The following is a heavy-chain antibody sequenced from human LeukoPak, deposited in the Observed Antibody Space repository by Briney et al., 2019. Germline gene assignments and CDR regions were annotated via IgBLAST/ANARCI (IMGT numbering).Heavy chain of an antibody. CDR1: GYTFTSYG. D-gene: IGHD6-19*01. Sequence: ASVKVSCKASGYTFTSYGISWVRQAPGQGLEWMGWMNPNSGNTGYAQKFQGRVTMTGNPSISTAYMELSSLRSEDTAVYYCARGPAGEFDYWGQGTLVTVSS. CDR2: MNPNSGNT. V-gene: IGHV1-8*02. J-gene: IGHJ4*02. CDR3: ARGPAGEFDY.